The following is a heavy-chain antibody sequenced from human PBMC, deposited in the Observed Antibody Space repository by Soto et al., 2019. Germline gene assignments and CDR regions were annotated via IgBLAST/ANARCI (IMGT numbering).Heavy chain of an antibody. D-gene: IGHD6-25*01. CDR2: IMPIFRTP. V-gene: IGHV1-69*12. J-gene: IGHJ6*02. CDR3: ARDNARLQSGGNYYYILEV. CDR1: GGTFRNSA. Sequence: QAQLEQSGAEVKKHGSSVKVSCKASGGTFRNSAISWVRQAPGQGLEWMGGIMPIFRTPDYAQKFQGRVTITADESTSTDSMESSGLRSDDRAVYCCARDNARLQSGGNYYYILEVWCHGDTVSVSS.